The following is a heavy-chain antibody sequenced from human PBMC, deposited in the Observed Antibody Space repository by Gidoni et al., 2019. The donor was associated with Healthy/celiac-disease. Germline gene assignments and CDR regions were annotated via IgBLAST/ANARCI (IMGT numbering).Heavy chain of an antibody. CDR2: VNQDGSEK. CDR1: GFTFSTYR. V-gene: IGHV3-7*04. CDR3: AGVTGQYSSSWTPRYFDY. D-gene: IGHD6-13*01. J-gene: IGHJ4*02. Sequence: EVQLVESGGGLVQPGGSLKLACAAFGFTFSTYRMSWVRQAQGKGLEWVAIVNQDGSEKSYVDAVKGRFTISRDNAKNSLYLQMNSLRAEDTAVYYCAGVTGQYSSSWTPRYFDYWGQGTLVTVSS.